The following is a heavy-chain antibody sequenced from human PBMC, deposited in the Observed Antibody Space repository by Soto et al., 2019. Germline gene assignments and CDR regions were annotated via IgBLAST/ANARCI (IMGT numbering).Heavy chain of an antibody. CDR3: ARQIAAGSFTYYFDS. Sequence: SGTLSLTCTVSGGSISSGAYFWAWIRQHPVKGLEWSGYIYYSGTTPHNPSPKSRDTISIDTSKNQFSLKLSSVTAADTAVYYCARQIAAGSFTYYFDSWGQGTLVTVSS. V-gene: IGHV4-31*03. J-gene: IGHJ4*02. D-gene: IGHD6-13*01. CDR2: IYYSGTT. CDR1: GGSISSGAYF.